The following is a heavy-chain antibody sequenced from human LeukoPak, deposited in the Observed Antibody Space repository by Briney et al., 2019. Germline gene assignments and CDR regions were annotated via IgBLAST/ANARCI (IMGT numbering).Heavy chain of an antibody. V-gene: IGHV3-30*18. CDR3: AKDMGYTSMLSDE. CDR1: GFSFSTFG. D-gene: IGHD3-16*01. J-gene: IGHJ4*02. CDR2: VSDDGQ. Sequence: GGSLRLSCAASGFSFSTFGMHWVRQAPGKGLKWVALVSDDGQYYADSVKGRFTISRDNSKNTVYLQMNSLRAEDTAVYYCAKDMGYTSMLSDEWGQGTLVTVSS.